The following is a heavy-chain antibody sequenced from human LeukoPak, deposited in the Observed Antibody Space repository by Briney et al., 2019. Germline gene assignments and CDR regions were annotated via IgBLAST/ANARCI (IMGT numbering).Heavy chain of an antibody. V-gene: IGHV3-33*06. J-gene: IGHJ4*02. CDR3: AKDVSQAAGTDY. CDR1: GFTFSSYG. Sequence: GRSLRLSCAASGFTFSSYGMHWVRQAPGKGLKWVAVIWYDGSNKYYADSVKGRFTISRDNSKNTLYLQMNSLRAEDTAVYYCAKDVSQAAGTDYWGQGTLVTVPS. D-gene: IGHD6-13*01. CDR2: IWYDGSNK.